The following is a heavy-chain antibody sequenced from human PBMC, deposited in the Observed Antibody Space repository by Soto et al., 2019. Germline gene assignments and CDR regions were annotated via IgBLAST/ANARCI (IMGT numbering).Heavy chain of an antibody. Sequence: PSETLSLTCAVYGGSFSGYYWSWIRQPPGKGLEWIGCIYYGGNTYYNPSLKSRVTISVDTSKNQFSLKLSSVTAADTAVYYCATPRRGYSGYDRFDYWGQGTLVTVSS. CDR1: GGSFSGYY. CDR2: IYYGGNT. D-gene: IGHD5-12*01. V-gene: IGHV4-34*01. CDR3: ATPRRGYSGYDRFDY. J-gene: IGHJ4*02.